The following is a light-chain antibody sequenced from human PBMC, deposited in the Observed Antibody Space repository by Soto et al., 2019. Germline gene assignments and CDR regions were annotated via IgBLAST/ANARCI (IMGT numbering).Light chain of an antibody. Sequence: QLVLTQSPSASASLGASDKLTCTLSSGHSNYAIAWHQQQPEKGPRYLMKLNSDGSHSKGDGIPDRFSGSSSGAERYLTISSLQSEDEADYYCQTWGTGFWVFGGGTKLTVL. CDR2: LNSDGSH. V-gene: IGLV4-69*01. J-gene: IGLJ3*02. CDR3: QTWGTGFWV. CDR1: SGHSNYA.